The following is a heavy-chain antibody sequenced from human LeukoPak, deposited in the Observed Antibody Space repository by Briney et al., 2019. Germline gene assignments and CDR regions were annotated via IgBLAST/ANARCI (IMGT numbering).Heavy chain of an antibody. D-gene: IGHD6-19*01. CDR2: INPNGGGT. Sequence: ASVKVSCKASGYGFTGYFIYWVRQAPGQGLEWMGWINPNGGGTSCAQKFQGRVTMTRDTSTSTVYMELSSLRSEDTAVYYCARVGSGWSEYFEHWGQGTLVTVSS. V-gene: IGHV1-2*02. CDR1: GYGFTGYF. J-gene: IGHJ1*01. CDR3: ARVGSGWSEYFEH.